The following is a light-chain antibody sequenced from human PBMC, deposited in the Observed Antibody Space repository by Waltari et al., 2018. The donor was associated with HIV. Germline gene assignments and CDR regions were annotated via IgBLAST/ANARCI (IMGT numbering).Light chain of an antibody. CDR2: DTS. J-gene: IGKJ1*01. CDR1: ESIRFNF. Sequence: EIVLTQSPGTLSLSPGERATLSCRATESIRFNFLAWFQQTPGRAPRLLIYDTSTRATGVPDRFNGSGSGTDFTLSISRLEPGDFAMYYCQQYGRSPRTFGQGTKVEIK. CDR3: QQYGRSPRT. V-gene: IGKV3-20*01.